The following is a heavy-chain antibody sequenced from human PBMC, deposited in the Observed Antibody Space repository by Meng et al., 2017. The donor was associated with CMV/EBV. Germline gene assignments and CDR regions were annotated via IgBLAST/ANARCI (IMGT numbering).Heavy chain of an antibody. CDR2: INHSEST. CDR1: GGSFSGYY. Sequence: GSLRLSCAVYGGSFSGYYWSWIRQPPGKGLEWIGEINHSESTNYNPSLKSRVTISVDTSKNQFSLKLSSVTAADTAVYYCARGREYYGSGRGYYYYYYGMDVWGQGTTVTVSS. V-gene: IGHV4-34*01. CDR3: ARGREYYGSGRGYYYYYYGMDV. D-gene: IGHD3-10*01. J-gene: IGHJ6*02.